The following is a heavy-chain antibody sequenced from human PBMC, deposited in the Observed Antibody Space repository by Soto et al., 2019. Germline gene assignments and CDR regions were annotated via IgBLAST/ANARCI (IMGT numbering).Heavy chain of an antibody. V-gene: IGHV3-33*08. J-gene: IGHJ4*02. Sequence: GGSLRLSCAASGFTFSSYGMHWVRQAPGKGLEWVAVIWYDGSNKYYADSVKGRFTISRDNSKNTLYLQMNSLRAEDTAVYYCARPGTLTENYFDYWGQGTLVTVSS. CDR2: IWYDGSNK. CDR3: ARPGTLTENYFDY. CDR1: GFTFSSYG. D-gene: IGHD7-27*01.